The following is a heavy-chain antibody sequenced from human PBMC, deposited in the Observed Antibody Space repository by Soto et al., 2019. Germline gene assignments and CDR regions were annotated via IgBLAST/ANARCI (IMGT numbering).Heavy chain of an antibody. CDR1: GGTFSSYA. D-gene: IGHD1-7*01. CDR2: IIPIFGTA. V-gene: IGHV1-69*01. J-gene: IGHJ6*02. Sequence: QVQLVQSGAEVKKPGSSVKVSCKASGGTFSSYAISWVRQAPGQGLEWMGGIIPIFGTANYAQKFQGRVTITADESTSTAYMELSSLRSEDTAVYYCAVGKGGTTSYWDYYGMDVWGQGTKVTVSS. CDR3: AVGKGGTTSYWDYYGMDV.